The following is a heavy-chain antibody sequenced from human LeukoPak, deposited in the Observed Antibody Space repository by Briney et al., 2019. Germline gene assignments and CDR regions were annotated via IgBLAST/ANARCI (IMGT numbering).Heavy chain of an antibody. Sequence: GGSLRLSCVASGFTFSNYWMSWVRQAPGKGLECVANIKQDESEKNYVDAVKGRFTISRDNAKNSLYLQTNSLRGEDTAVYHCAREGRESAGFDYWGQGTLVTVSS. CDR2: IKQDESEK. J-gene: IGHJ4*02. CDR3: AREGRESAGFDY. V-gene: IGHV3-7*01. D-gene: IGHD6-13*01. CDR1: GFTFSNYW.